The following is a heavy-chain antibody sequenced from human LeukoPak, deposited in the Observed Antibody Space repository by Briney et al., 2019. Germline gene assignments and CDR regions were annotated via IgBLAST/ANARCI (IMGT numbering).Heavy chain of an antibody. Sequence: SVKVSCKASGGTFSSYAISWVRQAPGQGLEWMGGIIPILGIANYAQKFQGRVTITADKSTSTAYMELSSLRSEDTAVYYCAREESNKGDNWFDPWGQGTLVTVSS. CDR3: AREESNKGDNWFDP. CDR1: GGTFSSYA. V-gene: IGHV1-69*04. CDR2: IIPILGIA. J-gene: IGHJ5*02.